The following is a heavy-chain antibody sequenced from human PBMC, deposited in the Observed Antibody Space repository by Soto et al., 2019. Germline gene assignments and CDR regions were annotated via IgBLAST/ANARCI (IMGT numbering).Heavy chain of an antibody. J-gene: IGHJ4*02. V-gene: IGHV3-21*01. D-gene: IGHD4-4*01. Sequence: EVQLVESGGGLVKPGGSLRLSCAASGFTFSSYSMNWVRQAPGKGLEWVSSISSSSSYIYYADSVKGRFTISRDNAKNSLYLQMNSLRAEDTGVYYCASRRSATVTTAFDYGGQGTLVTVSS. CDR1: GFTFSSYS. CDR2: ISSSSSYI. CDR3: ASRRSATVTTAFDY.